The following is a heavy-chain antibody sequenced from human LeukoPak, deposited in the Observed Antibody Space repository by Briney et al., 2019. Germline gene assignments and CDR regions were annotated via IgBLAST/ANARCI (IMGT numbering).Heavy chain of an antibody. V-gene: IGHV3-23*01. CDR3: ATADFQSRGWGRYYFYMDV. CDR1: GFTLRSYA. J-gene: IGHJ6*03. CDR2: ISGSGGST. Sequence: PGGSLRHSCAASGFTLRSYAMSWVRQAPGKGLEWVSAISGSGGSTYYAYSVEDRFTISRDNSKKPLYLQIDSLKPEGTAVYERATADFQSRGWGRYYFYMDVWGKGTTVTVSS. D-gene: IGHD6-19*01.